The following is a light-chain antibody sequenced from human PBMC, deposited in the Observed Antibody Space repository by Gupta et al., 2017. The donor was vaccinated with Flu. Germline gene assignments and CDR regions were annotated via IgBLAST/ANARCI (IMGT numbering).Light chain of an antibody. V-gene: IGLV3-21*03. J-gene: IGLJ2*01. CDR2: DDS. CDR1: NIGGKS. CDR3: QVWDSSSDHVV. Sequence: KTARVTGGGNNIGGKSVHWYQQKPGQAPVLVVQDDSDRPSGIPERFSGSNSGNTATLTISRVEAGDEADYYCQVWDSSSDHVVFGGGTKLTVL.